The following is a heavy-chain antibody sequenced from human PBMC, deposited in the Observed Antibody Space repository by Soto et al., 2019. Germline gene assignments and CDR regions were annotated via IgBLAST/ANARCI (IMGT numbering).Heavy chain of an antibody. J-gene: IGHJ6*03. Sequence: DVQLVESGGGVVQPGGSLRLSCAASGFTLTNYDMHWVRQRPGKGLEWVSAIGVGGETYQPVSAKGRFTISRDAARNSLYLQRNSLTVGDTAVYFCAREYCSGGRCHGIYYVDVWGEGTTVTVAS. CDR1: GFTLTNYD. V-gene: IGHV3-13*01. CDR3: AREYCSGGRCHGIYYVDV. CDR2: IGVGGET. D-gene: IGHD2-15*01.